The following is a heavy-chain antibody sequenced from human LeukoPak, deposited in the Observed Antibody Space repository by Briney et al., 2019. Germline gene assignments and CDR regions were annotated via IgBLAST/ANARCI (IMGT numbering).Heavy chain of an antibody. D-gene: IGHD4-23*01. CDR1: GGSIKIYY. CDR2: INYSGST. Sequence: KPSETLSLTCTVSGGSIKIYYWSWIRQPPGKGLEWIGYINYSGSTNYNPSLNSRVTISVDTSKNQFSLKLGSVTAADTAVYYCARGGSGGGNSADWYFDLWGRGTLVTVSS. CDR3: ARGGSGGGNSADWYFDL. J-gene: IGHJ2*01. V-gene: IGHV4-59*01.